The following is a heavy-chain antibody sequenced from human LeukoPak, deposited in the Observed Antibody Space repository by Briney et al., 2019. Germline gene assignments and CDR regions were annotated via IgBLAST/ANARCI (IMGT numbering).Heavy chain of an antibody. CDR2: IYYSGST. J-gene: IGHJ3*02. D-gene: IGHD3-10*01. CDR3: ARMTELGAFDI. V-gene: IGHV4-59*01. CDR1: GGSISSYY. Sequence: TSETLSLTCTVSGGSISSYYWSWIRQPPGKGLEWIGYIYYSGSTNYNPSLKSRVTISVDTSKNQFSLKLSSVTAADTAVYYCARMTELGAFDIWGQGTMVTVSS.